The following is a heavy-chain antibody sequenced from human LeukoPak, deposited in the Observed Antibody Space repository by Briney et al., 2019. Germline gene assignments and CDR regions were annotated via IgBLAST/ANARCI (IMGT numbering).Heavy chain of an antibody. CDR1: GFTFSSYA. J-gene: IGHJ4*02. V-gene: IGHV3-23*01. Sequence: GGSLRLSCAASGFTFSSYAMSWVRQAPGKGLEWVSAISGSGGSTYYADSVKGRFTISRDNSKNKLYLQMNSLRAEDTAVYYCAKLGEQWLVPSFDYWGQGTLVTVSS. CDR3: AKLGEQWLVPSFDY. CDR2: ISGSGGST. D-gene: IGHD6-19*01.